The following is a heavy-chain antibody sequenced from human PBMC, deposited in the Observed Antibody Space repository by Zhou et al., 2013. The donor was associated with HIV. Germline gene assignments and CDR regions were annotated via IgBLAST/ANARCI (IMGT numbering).Heavy chain of an antibody. V-gene: IGHV1-69*05. CDR1: GGTFSSYA. CDR3: ARDLKYCGGDCFPPNHHTATTRFDP. J-gene: IGHJ5*02. D-gene: IGHD2-21*01. Sequence: QVQLVQSGAEVKKPGSSVKVSCKASGGTFSSYAISWVRQAPGQGLEWMGGIIPIFGTANYAQKFQGRVTITTDESTSTAYMELSSLRSEDTAVYYCARDLKYCGGDCFPPNHHTATTRFDPWGPREPWSPSPQ. CDR2: IIPIFGTA.